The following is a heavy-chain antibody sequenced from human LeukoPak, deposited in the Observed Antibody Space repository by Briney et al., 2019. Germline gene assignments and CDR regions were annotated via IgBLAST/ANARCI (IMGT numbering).Heavy chain of an antibody. V-gene: IGHV1-3*01. CDR1: GYCYISHV. J-gene: IGHJ4*02. CDR2: INSGNGDT. Sequence: ASVKVSCKASGYCYISHVMDWVRQAPGQRFEWMGWINSGNGDTMYSQKFQGRVTITRDTSASTAYMELSSLRSEDTAVYYCARNLEGTTIIDYWGQGTLVTVSS. CDR3: ARNLEGTTIIDY. D-gene: IGHD4-11*01.